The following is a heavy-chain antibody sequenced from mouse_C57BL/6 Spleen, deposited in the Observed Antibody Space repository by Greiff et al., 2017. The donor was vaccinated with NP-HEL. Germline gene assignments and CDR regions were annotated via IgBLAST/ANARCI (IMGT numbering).Heavy chain of an antibody. CDR3: ARRRPTTVVARWYFDV. V-gene: IGHV1-50*01. CDR1: GYTFTSYW. J-gene: IGHJ1*03. Sequence: QVQLQQPGAELVKPGASVKLSCKASGYTFTSYWMQWVKQRPGQGLEWIGEIDPSDSYTNYNQKFKGKATLTVDTSSSTAYMQLSSLTSEDSAVYYCARRRPTTVVARWYFDVWGTGTTVTVSS. CDR2: IDPSDSYT. D-gene: IGHD1-1*01.